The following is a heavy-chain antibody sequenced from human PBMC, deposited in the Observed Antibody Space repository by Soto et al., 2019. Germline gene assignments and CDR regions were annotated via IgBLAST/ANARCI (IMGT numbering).Heavy chain of an antibody. D-gene: IGHD3-10*01. J-gene: IGHJ4*02. CDR3: ARDRYYGSAHPDNFDY. Sequence: GASVKVSCKASGYTFTSYAMHWVRQAPGQRLEWMGWINAGNGNTKYSQKFQGRVTITRDTSASTAYMELSSLRSEDTAVYYCARDRYYGSAHPDNFDYWGQGTLVTVSS. CDR2: INAGNGNT. CDR1: GYTFTSYA. V-gene: IGHV1-3*01.